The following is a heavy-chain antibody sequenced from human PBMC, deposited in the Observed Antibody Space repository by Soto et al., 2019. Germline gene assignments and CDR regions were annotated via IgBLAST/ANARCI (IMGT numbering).Heavy chain of an antibody. J-gene: IGHJ4*02. Sequence: EVQLVESGGGLVQPGGSLRLSCAASGFTFSSYSMNWVRQAPGKGLEWVSYISRATTTIYYADSVKGRFTISRDNAKNSLYLKMNSLRADDTAVYYCASGIEAAGAKLDYWGQGTLVTVSS. V-gene: IGHV3-48*01. CDR3: ASGIEAAGAKLDY. D-gene: IGHD6-13*01. CDR2: ISRATTTI. CDR1: GFTFSSYS.